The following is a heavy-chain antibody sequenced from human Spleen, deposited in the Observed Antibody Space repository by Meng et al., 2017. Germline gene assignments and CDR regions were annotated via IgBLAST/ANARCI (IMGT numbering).Heavy chain of an antibody. D-gene: IGHD3-10*01. V-gene: IGHV3-73*01. CDR2: IETKYSSYAT. J-gene: IGHJ4*02. CDR1: GVSFSGSH. Sequence: KISCVVSGVSFSGSHIHWVRQTSEKGLEWIGRIETKYSSYATSYAASVRGRFTISRDNAKNTLYLQMDSLSADDTAVYYCVREGTGWFAPGEYWGQGMLVTVSS. CDR3: VREGTGWFAPGEY.